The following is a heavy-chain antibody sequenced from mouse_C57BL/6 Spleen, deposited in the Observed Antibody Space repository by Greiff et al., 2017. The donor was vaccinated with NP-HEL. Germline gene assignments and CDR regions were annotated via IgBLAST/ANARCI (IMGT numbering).Heavy chain of an antibody. CDR2: ISDGGSYT. Sequence: EVQLQESGGGLVKPGGSLKLSCAASGFTFSSYAMSWVRQTPEKRLEWVATISDGGSYTYYPDNVKGRFTISRDNAKNNLYLQMSHLKSEDTAMYYCAREGYGSGGMDYWGQGTSVTVSS. V-gene: IGHV5-4*01. J-gene: IGHJ4*01. CDR3: AREGYGSGGMDY. CDR1: GFTFSSYA. D-gene: IGHD1-1*01.